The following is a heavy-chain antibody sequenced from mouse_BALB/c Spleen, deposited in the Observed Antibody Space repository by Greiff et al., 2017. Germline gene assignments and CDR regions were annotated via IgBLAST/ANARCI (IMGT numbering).Heavy chain of an antibody. V-gene: IGHV1-9*01. CDR2: ILPGSGST. CDR3: ARRENLDGSSYWYFDV. J-gene: IGHJ1*01. D-gene: IGHD1-1*01. CDR1: GYTFSSYW. Sequence: QVQLQQSGAELMKPGDSVKISCTATGYTFSSYWIEWVKQRPGHGLEWIGEILPGSGSTNYNEKIKGKATFTADTTSNTAYMQLSSLTSEDSGVYDCARRENLDGSSYWYFDVWGAGTTVTVSS.